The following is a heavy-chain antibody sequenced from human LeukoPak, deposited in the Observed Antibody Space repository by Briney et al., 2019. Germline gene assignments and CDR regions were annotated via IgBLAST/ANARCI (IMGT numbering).Heavy chain of an antibody. Sequence: PSETLSLTCTVSGDSISSSYYWGWIRQPPGKGLEWIGSIYHSGITYYNPSLKSRVTISADTSKNQFSLKLSSVTAADTAVYYCVRGNTATDAFDIWGQGTMVTVFS. CDR2: IYHSGIT. D-gene: IGHD1/OR15-1a*01. J-gene: IGHJ3*02. V-gene: IGHV4-38-2*02. CDR3: VRGNTATDAFDI. CDR1: GDSISSSYY.